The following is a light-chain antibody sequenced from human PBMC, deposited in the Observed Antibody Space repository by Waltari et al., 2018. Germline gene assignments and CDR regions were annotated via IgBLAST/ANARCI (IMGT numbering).Light chain of an antibody. CDR2: LGS. J-gene: IGKJ1*01. CDR3: MQRLQTPWT. Sequence: DIVMTQSPLSLSVTPGEPASIPCRSSQSLLYSNGDYHMDWYLQKPGQSPQLLIYLGSHRASGVPDRFSGSRSGTDFTLRISRVEAEDIGVYYCMQRLQTPWTFGQGTKVEIK. CDR1: QSLLYSNGDYH. V-gene: IGKV2-28*01.